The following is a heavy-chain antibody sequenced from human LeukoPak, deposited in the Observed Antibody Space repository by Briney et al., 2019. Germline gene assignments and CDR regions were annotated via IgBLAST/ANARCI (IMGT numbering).Heavy chain of an antibody. J-gene: IGHJ4*02. CDR3: AKDSSAVAQYYFDY. Sequence: GGSLRLSCAASGFTFDDYAMHWVRQAPGKGLEWVSGISWNSGSIGYADSVKGRFTISRDNAKNSLYLQMNSLRAEDTALYYCAKDSSAVAQYYFDYWGQGTLVPVSS. CDR2: ISWNSGSI. D-gene: IGHD6-19*01. V-gene: IGHV3-9*01. CDR1: GFTFDDYA.